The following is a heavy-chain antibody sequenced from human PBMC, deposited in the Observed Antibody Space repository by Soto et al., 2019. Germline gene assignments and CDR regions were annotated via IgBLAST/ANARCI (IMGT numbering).Heavy chain of an antibody. D-gene: IGHD6-6*01. V-gene: IGHV3-21*01. J-gene: IGHJ3*02. Sequence: GGSLRLSCAASGFTFSSYSMNWVRQAPGKGLEWVSSISSSSSYIYYADSVKGRFTISRDNAKNSLYLQMNSLRAEDTAVYYCARDEFQYSSSSEGGFHDAFDIWGQGTMVTVSS. CDR2: ISSSSSYI. CDR3: ARDEFQYSSSSEGGFHDAFDI. CDR1: GFTFSSYS.